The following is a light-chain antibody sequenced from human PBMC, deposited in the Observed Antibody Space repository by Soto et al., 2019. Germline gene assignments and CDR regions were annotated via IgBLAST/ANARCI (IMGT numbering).Light chain of an antibody. V-gene: IGKV4-1*01. Sequence: DIVMTQSPDSLAVSLGERATINCKSSQSVLYSSTNKNYLAWYQQKAGQPPKLLIYWASTRESGVPDRISGSGSGTDFTLTISSLQAEDVAVYYCQQYYSSPRTFGQGTKLAIK. J-gene: IGKJ2*01. CDR2: WAS. CDR1: QSVLYSSTNKNY. CDR3: QQYYSSPRT.